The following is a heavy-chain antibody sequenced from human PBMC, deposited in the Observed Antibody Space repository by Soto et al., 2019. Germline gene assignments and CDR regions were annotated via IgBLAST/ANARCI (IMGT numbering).Heavy chain of an antibody. CDR2: IYSSGST. CDR3: ARATVGYCSSTSCYNGRRTRWFDP. CDR1: GDSVTSDNYY. Sequence: PSETLSLTCTVSGDSVTSDNYYWTWIRQPPWKGLEWIGYIYSSGSTNYNPSLKSRVTISVDTSKNQFSLKLSSVTAADTAVYYCARATVGYCSSTSCYNGRRTRWFDPWGQGTLVTVSS. V-gene: IGHV4-61*01. J-gene: IGHJ5*02. D-gene: IGHD2-2*02.